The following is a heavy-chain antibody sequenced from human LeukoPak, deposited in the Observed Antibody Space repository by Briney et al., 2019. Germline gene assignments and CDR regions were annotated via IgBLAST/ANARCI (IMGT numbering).Heavy chain of an antibody. Sequence: GGSLRLSCAASGFTFSSYGMHWVRQAPGKGLEWVAVISYDGSNKYYVDSVKGRFTISRDNSKNTLYLQMNSLRAEDTAVYYCAKDGPGAMTVGAFDIWGQGTMVTVSS. V-gene: IGHV3-30*18. CDR2: ISYDGSNK. CDR3: AKDGPGAMTVGAFDI. D-gene: IGHD1-26*01. J-gene: IGHJ3*02. CDR1: GFTFSSYG.